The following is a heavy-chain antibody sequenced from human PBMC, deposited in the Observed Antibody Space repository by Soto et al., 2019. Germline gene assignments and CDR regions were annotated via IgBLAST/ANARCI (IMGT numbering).Heavy chain of an antibody. CDR2: INESGST. Sequence: QVQLQQWGAGLVKPSETLSLSCAVYGQSFSGHSWAWIRQPPGKGLEWIGEINESGSTYYNPSLTSRVTISTDTSKNQFSLKLSSMSAADTAAYFCARGSGIVALPGELEDVKYDYWGQGTLVNVSS. CDR3: ARGSGIVALPGELEDVKYDY. J-gene: IGHJ4*02. D-gene: IGHD1-1*01. V-gene: IGHV4-34*01. CDR1: GQSFSGHS.